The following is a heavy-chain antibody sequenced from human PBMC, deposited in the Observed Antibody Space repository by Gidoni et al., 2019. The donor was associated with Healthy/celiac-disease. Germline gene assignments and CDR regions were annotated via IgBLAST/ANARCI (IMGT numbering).Heavy chain of an antibody. D-gene: IGHD5-12*01. V-gene: IGHV4-31*03. CDR1: GGPISSGGSY. J-gene: IGHJ3*02. CDR3: ARDVSLRGGYDYHDAFDI. Sequence: QVQLQESGPGLVKPSQTLSLTCTVSGGPISSGGSYWSWIRQHPGKGLEWIGYIYYSGSTYYNPSLKSRVTISVDTSKNQFSLKLSSVTAADTAVYYCARDVSLRGGYDYHDAFDIWGQGTMVTVSS. CDR2: IYYSGST.